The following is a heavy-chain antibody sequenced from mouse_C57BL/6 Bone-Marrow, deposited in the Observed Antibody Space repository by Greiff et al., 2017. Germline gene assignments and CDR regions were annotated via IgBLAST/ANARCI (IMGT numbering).Heavy chain of an antibody. CDR3: SRGDWAWFAY. CDR1: GYTFTAYE. CDR2: IDPETGGT. J-gene: IGHJ3*01. Sequence: QVQLQQSGAELVRPGASVTLSCKASGYTFTAYEMHWVKQTPVHGLEWIGAIDPETGGTAYNQKFKGKAILTADKSSSTAYMELRSLTSEDSAVYYCSRGDWAWFAYWGQGTLVTVSA. D-gene: IGHD2-13*01. V-gene: IGHV1-15*01.